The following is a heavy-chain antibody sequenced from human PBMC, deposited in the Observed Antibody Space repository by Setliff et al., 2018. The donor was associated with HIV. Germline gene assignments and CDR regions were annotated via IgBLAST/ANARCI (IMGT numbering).Heavy chain of an antibody. Sequence: GASVKVSCKASGYTFTDYYLHWVRQAPGQGLEWMGRINPNSGVANIVQKFQGRVTLTRDTSISTAYMELSRLKSDDTALYYCARGKTWLRFLDYWGQGTLVTVSS. D-gene: IGHD5-12*01. CDR2: INPNSGVA. CDR3: ARGKTWLRFLDY. CDR1: GYTFTDYY. J-gene: IGHJ4*02. V-gene: IGHV1-2*06.